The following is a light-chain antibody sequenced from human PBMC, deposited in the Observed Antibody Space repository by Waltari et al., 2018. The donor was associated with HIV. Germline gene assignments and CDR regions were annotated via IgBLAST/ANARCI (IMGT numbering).Light chain of an antibody. J-gene: IGKJ5*01. CDR3: QRDNNWPFT. V-gene: IGKV3-15*01. CDR2: GAS. CDR1: QSVNG. Sequence: EIVMTQSPATLSVSPGERPTLSCRASQSVNGKPGQAPRLLIYGASTRATGIAARLRGSGSGTEVTLTISSLQSEDFAVYHCQRDNNWPFTFGQGTRLEIK.